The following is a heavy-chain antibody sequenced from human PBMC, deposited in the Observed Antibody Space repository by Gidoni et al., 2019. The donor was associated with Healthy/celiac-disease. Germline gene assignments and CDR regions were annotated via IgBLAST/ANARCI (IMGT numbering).Heavy chain of an antibody. CDR3: ARDIGLTVDY. CDR2: ISSSSSYI. CDR1: GFTFSSYS. Sequence: EVQLVESGGGLVKPGGSLRLSWAASGFTFSSYSMNWVRQAPGKGLEWVSSISSSSSYIYYADSVKGRFTISRDNAKNSLYLQMNSLRAEDTAVYYCARDIGLTVDYWGQGTLVTVSS. D-gene: IGHD1-20*01. J-gene: IGHJ4*02. V-gene: IGHV3-21*01.